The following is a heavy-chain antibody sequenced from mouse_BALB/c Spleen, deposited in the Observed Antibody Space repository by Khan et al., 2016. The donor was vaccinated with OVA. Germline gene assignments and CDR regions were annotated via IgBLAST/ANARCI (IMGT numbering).Heavy chain of an antibody. CDR3: ARGRAY. CDR1: GYSITSDYA. D-gene: IGHD3-3*01. J-gene: IGHJ3*01. CDR2: ISYSGST. V-gene: IGHV3-2*02. Sequence: EVKLLESGPGLVKPSQSLSLTCTVTGYSITSDYAWNWIRQFPGNKLEWMGYISYSGSTSYTPSLKSRISITRDTSKNQFFLQLNSVTNEDTATXYRARGRAYWGQGTLVTVSA.